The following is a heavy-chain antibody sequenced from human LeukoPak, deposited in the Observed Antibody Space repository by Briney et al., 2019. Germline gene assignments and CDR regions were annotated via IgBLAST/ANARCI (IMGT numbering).Heavy chain of an antibody. J-gene: IGHJ5*02. V-gene: IGHV3-30*02. CDR1: GFTFSSYG. D-gene: IGHD1-14*01. CDR3: AKDTTPPKAGFDP. Sequence: GGSLRLSCAASGFTFSSYGMHWVRQAPGKGLEWVAFIRYDGSNKYYADSVKGRFTISRDNSKNALYLQMNSLRAEDTAVYYCAKDTTPPKAGFDPWGQGTLVTVSS. CDR2: IRYDGSNK.